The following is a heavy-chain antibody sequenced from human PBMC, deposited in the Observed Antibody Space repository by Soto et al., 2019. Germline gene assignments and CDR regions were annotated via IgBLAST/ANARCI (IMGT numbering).Heavy chain of an antibody. J-gene: IGHJ4*02. CDR2: IWYDGSSQ. CDR3: ARDKFPRTSPGYYLDY. D-gene: IGHD3-9*01. CDR1: GFNFNTYG. V-gene: IGHV3-33*01. Sequence: QVQLVESGGGVVQPGKSLTLSCEASGFNFNTYGTHWVRQAPGKGLEWVAVIWYDGSSQSYVDSVKGRFTISRDNSKNTVSLQMNSLRAEDTAVYYCARDKFPRTSPGYYLDYWGQGTLVTVSS.